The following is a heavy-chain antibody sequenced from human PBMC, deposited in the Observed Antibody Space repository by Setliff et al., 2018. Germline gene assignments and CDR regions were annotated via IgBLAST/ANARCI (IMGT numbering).Heavy chain of an antibody. D-gene: IGHD6-13*01. CDR3: ARGYISSWQSPVGFDT. Sequence: ASVKVSCKASGYTFTSYGISWVRQAPGQGLEWMGWISAYNGNTNYAQKLQGRVTMTTDTSTSTAYMELRRLRSDDTAVYYCARGYISSWQSPVGFDTWGQGTLVTVSS. V-gene: IGHV1-18*01. CDR1: GYTFTSYG. CDR2: ISAYNGNT. J-gene: IGHJ5*02.